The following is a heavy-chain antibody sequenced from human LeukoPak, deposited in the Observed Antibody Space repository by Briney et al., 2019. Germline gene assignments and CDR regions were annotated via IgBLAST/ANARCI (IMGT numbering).Heavy chain of an antibody. CDR2: INAGNGNT. CDR3: ARDRILQLWPPDAFDI. CDR1: GYTFTSYA. D-gene: IGHD5-18*01. Sequence: AASVKVSCKASGYTFTSYAMHWVRQAPEQRLEWMGWINAGNGNTKYSQKFQGRVTITRDTSASTAYMELSSLRSEDTAVYYYARDRILQLWPPDAFDIWGQGTMVTVSS. V-gene: IGHV1-3*01. J-gene: IGHJ3*02.